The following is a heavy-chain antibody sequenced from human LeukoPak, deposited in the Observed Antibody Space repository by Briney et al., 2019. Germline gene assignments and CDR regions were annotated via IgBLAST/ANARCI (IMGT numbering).Heavy chain of an antibody. V-gene: IGHV1-46*01. J-gene: IGHJ4*02. CDR1: GYTFTSYY. CDR2: INPSGGST. D-gene: IGHD3-22*01. Sequence: GASVKVSCKASGYTFTSYYMHWVRQAPGQGLEWMGIINPSGGSTSYAQKFQGRVTMTRDTSTSTVYMELSSLRSEDTAVYYCARGPTIYDSSGPYFDYWGQGTLVTVSS. CDR3: ARGPTIYDSSGPYFDY.